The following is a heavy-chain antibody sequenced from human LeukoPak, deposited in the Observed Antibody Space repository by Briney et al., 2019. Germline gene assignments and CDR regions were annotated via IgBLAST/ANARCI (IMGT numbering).Heavy chain of an antibody. Sequence: PSETLSLTCTVSGGSISSSSYYWGWIRQPPGKGLEWIGSIYYSGSTYYNPSLKSRVTISVDTSKNQFSLKLSSVTAADTAVYYCAREHEWSSGSVWFDPWGQGTLVTVSS. J-gene: IGHJ5*02. CDR3: AREHEWSSGSVWFDP. CDR2: IYYSGST. D-gene: IGHD3-3*01. CDR1: GGSISSSSYY. V-gene: IGHV4-39*07.